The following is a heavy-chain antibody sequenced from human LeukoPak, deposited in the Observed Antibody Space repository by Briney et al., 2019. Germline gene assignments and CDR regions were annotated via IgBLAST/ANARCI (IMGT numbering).Heavy chain of an antibody. J-gene: IGHJ6*02. Sequence: SETLSLTCTVSGGSISSYYWSWIRQPAGKGLEWIGRIYTSGSTNYNPSLKSRVTMSVDTSKNQFSLKLSSVTAADTAVYYCARERKRYYGSGKPGDYGMDVWGQGTTVTVSS. CDR1: GGSISSYY. D-gene: IGHD3-10*01. V-gene: IGHV4-4*07. CDR3: ARERKRYYGSGKPGDYGMDV. CDR2: IYTSGST.